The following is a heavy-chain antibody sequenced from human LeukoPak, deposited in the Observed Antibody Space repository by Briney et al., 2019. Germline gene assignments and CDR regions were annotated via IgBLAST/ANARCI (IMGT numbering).Heavy chain of an antibody. Sequence: GRSLRLSCAASGFTFSSCAMHWVRQAPGKGLEWVAVISYDGSNKYYADSVKGRFTISRDNSKNTLYLQMNSLRAEDTAVYYCARGIAAAGNDYWGQGTLVTVSS. D-gene: IGHD6-13*01. CDR3: ARGIAAAGNDY. J-gene: IGHJ4*02. V-gene: IGHV3-30-3*01. CDR2: ISYDGSNK. CDR1: GFTFSSCA.